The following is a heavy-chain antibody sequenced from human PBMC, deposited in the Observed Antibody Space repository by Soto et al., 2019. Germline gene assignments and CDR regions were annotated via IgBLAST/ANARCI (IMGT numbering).Heavy chain of an antibody. D-gene: IGHD2-2*01. V-gene: IGHV1-69*01. CDR2: IIPIFGTA. CDR1: GGTFSSYA. J-gene: IGHJ6*02. Sequence: QVQLVQSGAEVKKPGSSVKVSCKASGGTFSSYAISWVRQAPGQGLEWMGGIIPIFGTANYAQKFQGRVTITAEESTSTAYMELSSLRSEDTAVYYCSRGGYCSSTSCPKYYYYYYGMDVWGQGTTVTVSS. CDR3: SRGGYCSSTSCPKYYYYYYGMDV.